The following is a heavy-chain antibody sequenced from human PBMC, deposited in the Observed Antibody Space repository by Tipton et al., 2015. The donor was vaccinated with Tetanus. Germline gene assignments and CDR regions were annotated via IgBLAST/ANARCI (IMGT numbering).Heavy chain of an antibody. CDR3: ARDRARGARGWNYFDC. CDR1: GGSISSGGYY. D-gene: IGHD6-6*01. Sequence: TLSLTCTVSGGSISSGGYYWSWIRQHPGKGLEWIGDIYNSGSTYYNPSLKSRVTKLVDTTKNQFSLKLKSGTAADTAVYYCARDRARGARGWNYFDCWGQGSLVPVSS. J-gene: IGHJ4*02. V-gene: IGHV4-31*03. CDR2: IYNSGST.